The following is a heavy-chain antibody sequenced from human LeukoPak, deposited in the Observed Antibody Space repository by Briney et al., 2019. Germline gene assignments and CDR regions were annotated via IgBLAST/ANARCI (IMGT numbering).Heavy chain of an antibody. V-gene: IGHV3-23*01. CDR1: GFTLSSYG. J-gene: IGHJ4*02. D-gene: IGHD3-10*01. Sequence: GGSLRLSCAASGFTLSSYGMSWVRQAPGKGLEWVSAISGSGGSTYYADSVKGRFTISRDNSKNTLYLQMNSLRAEDTAVYYCAQGAMVRGARSSNYWGQGTLVTVSS. CDR2: ISGSGGST. CDR3: AQGAMVRGARSSNY.